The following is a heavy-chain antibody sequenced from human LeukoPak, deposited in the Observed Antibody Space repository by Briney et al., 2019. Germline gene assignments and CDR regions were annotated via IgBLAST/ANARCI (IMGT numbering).Heavy chain of an antibody. CDR1: GYTFTSYG. V-gene: IGHV1-2*02. Sequence: ASVKVSCKASGYTFTSYGISWVRQAPGQGLEWMGWINPNSGGTNYAQKFQGRVTMTRDTSISTAYMELGRLRSDDTAVYYCARGFWSGTLDYWGQGTLVTVSS. J-gene: IGHJ4*02. CDR2: INPNSGGT. D-gene: IGHD3-3*01. CDR3: ARGFWSGTLDY.